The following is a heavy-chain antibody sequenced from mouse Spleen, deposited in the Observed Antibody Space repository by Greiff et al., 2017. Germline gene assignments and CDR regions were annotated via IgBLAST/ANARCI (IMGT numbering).Heavy chain of an antibody. D-gene: IGHD2-1*01. J-gene: IGHJ1*01. Sequence: QVHVKQSGAELAKPGASVKLSCKASGYTFTSYWMHWVKQRPGQGLEWIGYINPSSGYTKYNQKFKDKATLTADKSSSTAYMQLSSLTYEDSAVYYCARDGNHWYFDVWGAGTTVTVSS. CDR3: ARDGNHWYFDV. CDR2: INPSSGYT. V-gene: IGHV1-7*01. CDR1: GYTFTSYW.